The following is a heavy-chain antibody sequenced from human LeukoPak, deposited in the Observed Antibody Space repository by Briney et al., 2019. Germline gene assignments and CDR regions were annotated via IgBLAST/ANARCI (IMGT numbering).Heavy chain of an antibody. D-gene: IGHD3-16*01. CDR1: GYTFTSYD. J-gene: IGHJ3*02. CDR3: ARPGYDPQAFDI. Sequence: ASVKVSCKASGYTFTSYDINWVRQAPGQGLEWMGWMNPNSGNTGYAQKFQGRVTITRNTSISTAYMELSSLRSEDTAVYYCARPGYDPQAFDIWGQGTMVTVSS. V-gene: IGHV1-8*03. CDR2: MNPNSGNT.